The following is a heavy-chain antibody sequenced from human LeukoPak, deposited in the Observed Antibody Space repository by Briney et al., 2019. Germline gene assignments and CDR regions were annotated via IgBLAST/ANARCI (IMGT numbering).Heavy chain of an antibody. CDR2: INHSGST. J-gene: IGHJ4*02. CDR3: ARDRGSSGWYYFDY. D-gene: IGHD6-19*01. Sequence: SETLSLTCAVYGGSFSGYYWSWIRQPPGKGLEWIGEINHSGSTNYNPSLKSRVTMSVDTSKNQFSLKLSSVTAADTAVYYCARDRGSSGWYYFDYWGQGTLVTVSS. V-gene: IGHV4-34*01. CDR1: GGSFSGYY.